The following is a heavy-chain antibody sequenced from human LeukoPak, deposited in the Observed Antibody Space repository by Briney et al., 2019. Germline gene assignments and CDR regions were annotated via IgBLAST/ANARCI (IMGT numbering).Heavy chain of an antibody. CDR2: IYYSGST. CDR3: ARVPPSTDFFDY. J-gene: IGHJ4*02. D-gene: IGHD3-3*01. Sequence: PSETLSLTCTVSGGSISSNSYYWGWIRQPPGKGLEWIGSIYYSGSTNYNPSLKSRVTISVDTSKNQFSLKLSSVTAADTAVYYCARVPPSTDFFDYWGQGTLVTVSS. V-gene: IGHV4-39*07. CDR1: GGSISSNSYY.